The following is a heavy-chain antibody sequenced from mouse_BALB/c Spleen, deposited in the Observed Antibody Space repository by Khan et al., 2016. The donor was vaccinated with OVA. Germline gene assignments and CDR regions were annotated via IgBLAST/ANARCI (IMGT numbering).Heavy chain of an antibody. V-gene: IGHV1-4*01. CDR2: INPSNGYT. J-gene: IGHJ3*01. CDR1: GYTFTSYK. D-gene: IGHD4-1*01. CDR3: VRDWANQGDDGGFAY. Sequence: QVQLQQSGAELARPGASVKMSCKASGYTFTSYKIHWIKTRPGQGLEWIGYINPSNGYTNYKQKFKDKATLTTDKSSHTSYLKLSSLTSDDSAVYNCVRDWANQGDDGGFAYWGQGTLVTVSA.